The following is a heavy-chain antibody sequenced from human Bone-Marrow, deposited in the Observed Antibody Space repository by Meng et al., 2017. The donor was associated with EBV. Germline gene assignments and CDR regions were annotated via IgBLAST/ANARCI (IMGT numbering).Heavy chain of an antibody. V-gene: IGHV1-18*01. CDR2: ISAYNGNT. CDR3: ARGHDNGDYAPEH. Sequence: VQSVKSGTDVKNHGGSVKVPCKASCNPFTSYGTSWVRQAPGQGLEWMGRISAYNGNTNYAQNLQGRVTMTTHTSTSTVYMELRSLRSDDTAVYFCARGHDNGDYAPEHWGQGTLVTVSS. J-gene: IGHJ1*01. D-gene: IGHD4-17*01. CDR1: CNPFTSYG.